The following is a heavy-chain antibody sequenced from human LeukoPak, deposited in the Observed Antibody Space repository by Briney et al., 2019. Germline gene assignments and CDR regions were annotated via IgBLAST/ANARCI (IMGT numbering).Heavy chain of an antibody. Sequence: SETLSLTCTVSGYSISSGYYWGWIRQPPGQGLEWIGSIYHSGSTYYNPSLKSRVTISVDTSKNQFSLKLSSVTAADTAVYYCARDGLSGSTAFDIWGQGTMVTVSS. CDR2: IYHSGST. CDR3: ARDGLSGSTAFDI. V-gene: IGHV4-38-2*02. D-gene: IGHD2-15*01. CDR1: GYSISSGYY. J-gene: IGHJ3*02.